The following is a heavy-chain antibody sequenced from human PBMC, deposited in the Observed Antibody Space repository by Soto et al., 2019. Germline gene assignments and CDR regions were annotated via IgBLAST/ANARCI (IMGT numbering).Heavy chain of an antibody. CDR3: ARDRGSSAQPWKYYYGLDV. CDR2: IYIRGTT. J-gene: IGHJ6*02. Sequence: SETLSLTCTVSGDSISRYYWSWIRQPAGKGLEWIGRIYIRGTTNYNPSLKSRVTMSVDTSNNQFSLKLSSVTAADTAVYYCARDRGSSAQPWKYYYGLDVWGQGTTVTVSS. CDR1: GDSISRYY. D-gene: IGHD6-6*01. V-gene: IGHV4-4*07.